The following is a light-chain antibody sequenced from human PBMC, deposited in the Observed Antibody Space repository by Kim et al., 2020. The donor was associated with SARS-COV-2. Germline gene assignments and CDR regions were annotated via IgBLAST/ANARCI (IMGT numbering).Light chain of an antibody. CDR2: DVS. Sequence: GQSITISCTGTSSDVCGYNYVSWYQQHPGKAPKLMIYDVSKRPSGVSNRFSGSKSGNTASLTISGLQAEDEADYYCSSYTASNSWVFGGGTQLTVL. CDR3: SSYTASNSWV. CDR1: SSDVCGYNY. V-gene: IGLV2-14*03. J-gene: IGLJ3*02.